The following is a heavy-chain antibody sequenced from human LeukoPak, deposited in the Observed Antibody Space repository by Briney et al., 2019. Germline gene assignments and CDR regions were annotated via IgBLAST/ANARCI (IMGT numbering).Heavy chain of an antibody. J-gene: IGHJ5*02. CDR1: GFTFSSYE. D-gene: IGHD5-12*01. V-gene: IGHV3-48*03. CDR2: ISSSGSTI. CDR3: ARESRGRFDP. Sequence: PGGSLRLSCEASGFTFSSYEMNWVRQAPGKGREWVSYISSSGSTIYYADSVKGRFTISRDNAKNSLYLQMNSLRAEDTAVYYCARESRGRFDPWGQGTLVTVSS.